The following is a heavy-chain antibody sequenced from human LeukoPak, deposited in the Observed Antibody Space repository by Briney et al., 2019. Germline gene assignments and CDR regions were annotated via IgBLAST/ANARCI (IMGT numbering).Heavy chain of an antibody. CDR1: GGSISSSNW. D-gene: IGHD4-17*01. J-gene: IGHJ4*02. CDR3: ARSHDYGDCTIDY. V-gene: IGHV4-4*02. CDR2: IYHSGST. Sequence: SGTLSLTCAVSGGSISSSNWWSWVRQPPGKGLEWIGEIYHSGSTNYNPSLKSRVTISVDKSKNQFSLKLSSVTAEDTAVYYCARSHDYGDCTIDYWGQGTLVTVSS.